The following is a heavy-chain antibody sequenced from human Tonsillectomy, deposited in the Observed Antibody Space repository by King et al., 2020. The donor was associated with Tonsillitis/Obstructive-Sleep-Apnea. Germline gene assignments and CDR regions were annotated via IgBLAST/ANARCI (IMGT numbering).Heavy chain of an antibody. D-gene: IGHD3-16*01. CDR3: AREGGHGMGFDY. J-gene: IGHJ4*02. V-gene: IGHV3-7*01. CDR2: IKQDGSEK. CDR1: GFTISSYW. Sequence: VQLVESGGGLVQSAGSLRLSCAASGFTISSYWMSWVRQAPGKGLEWVANIKQDGSEKHYVDSVKGRFTISRDNAKNSLYLQLNSLRAEDTAVYYCAREGGHGMGFDYWGQGTLVTDSS.